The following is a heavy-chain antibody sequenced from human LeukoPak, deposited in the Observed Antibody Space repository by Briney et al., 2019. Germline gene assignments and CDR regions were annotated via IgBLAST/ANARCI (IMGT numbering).Heavy chain of an antibody. D-gene: IGHD6-13*01. CDR2: ITGRGDES. Sequence: GGSLRLSCAASGFIFSNYALTWVRQAPGKGLEWVSSITGRGDESFYAYSVKGRFSLSRDNSKNMLYLQMYSLGAEDTAIYYCAKGAAAGLVDWFDPWGQGTLVTVSS. J-gene: IGHJ5*02. V-gene: IGHV3-23*01. CDR1: GFIFSNYA. CDR3: AKGAAAGLVDWFDP.